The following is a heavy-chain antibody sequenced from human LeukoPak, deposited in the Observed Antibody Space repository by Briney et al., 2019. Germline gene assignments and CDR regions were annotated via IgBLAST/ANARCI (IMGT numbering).Heavy chain of an antibody. CDR2: VSYDGSDK. CDR3: ARDSRGPDY. J-gene: IGHJ4*02. Sequence: QSGGSLRLSCAASGFTFSNYDMYWVRQAPGRGLDWVAVVSYDGSDKYYADSVKGRFTISRDNSKNTLYLQMTGLRVEETAVYYCARDSRGPDYWGQGALVTVSS. V-gene: IGHV3-33*05. D-gene: IGHD3-22*01. CDR1: GFTFSNYD.